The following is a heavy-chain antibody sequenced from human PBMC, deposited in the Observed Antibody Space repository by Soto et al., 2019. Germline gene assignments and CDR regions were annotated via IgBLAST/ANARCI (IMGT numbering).Heavy chain of an antibody. CDR1: GFTFSSYS. Sequence: ESGGGLVQPGGSLRLSCAASGFTFSSYSMNWVRQAPGKGLEWVSYISSSSSTIYYADSVKGRFTISRDNAKNSLYLQMNSLRDEDTAVYYCARNPYWTTVTPYDYWGQGTLVTVSS. CDR3: ARNPYWTTVTPYDY. V-gene: IGHV3-48*02. J-gene: IGHJ4*02. CDR2: ISSSSSTI. D-gene: IGHD4-17*01.